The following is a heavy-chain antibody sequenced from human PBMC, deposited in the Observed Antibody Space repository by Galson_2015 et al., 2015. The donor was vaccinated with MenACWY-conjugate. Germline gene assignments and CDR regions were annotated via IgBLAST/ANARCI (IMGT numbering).Heavy chain of an antibody. V-gene: IGHV3-23*01. Sequence: SLRLSCAGSGFTFSRYAMSWARQAPGKGLEWVSAISSSADRTYYTDSVKGRFTISRDNSKNTLYLQMDSLRAEDTAVYYCAQDRGYSSAWGQGTLVTVSS. CDR2: ISSSADRT. CDR3: AQDRGYSSA. D-gene: IGHD6-19*01. CDR1: GFTFSRYA. J-gene: IGHJ5*02.